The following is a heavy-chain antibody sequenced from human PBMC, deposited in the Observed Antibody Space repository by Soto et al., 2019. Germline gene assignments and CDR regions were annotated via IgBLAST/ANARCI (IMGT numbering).Heavy chain of an antibody. V-gene: IGHV1-69*06. CDR2: IIPIFGTA. CDR1: GGTFSSYA. Sequence: GASVKVSCKASGGTFSSYAISWVRQALGQGLEWMGGIIPIFGTANYAQKFQGRVTITADKSTSTAYMELSSLRSEDTAVYYCAIVLLNWNGFDYWGQGTLVTVSS. D-gene: IGHD1-1*01. J-gene: IGHJ4*02. CDR3: AIVLLNWNGFDY.